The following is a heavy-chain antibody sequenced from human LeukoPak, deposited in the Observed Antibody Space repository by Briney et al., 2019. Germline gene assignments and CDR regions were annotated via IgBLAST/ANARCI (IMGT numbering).Heavy chain of an antibody. CDR2: IDWDDDK. J-gene: IGHJ4*02. V-gene: IGHV2-70*11. CDR1: GFSLSTSGMC. D-gene: IGHD2-2*01. Sequence: SGPTLVNPTQTLTLTCTFSGFSLSTSGMCVGWIRQPPGKALEWLARIDWDDDKYYSTSLKTRLTISKDTSKNQVVLTMTNMDPVDTATYYCARMHCSSTSCYGDYWGQGTLVTVSS. CDR3: ARMHCSSTSCYGDY.